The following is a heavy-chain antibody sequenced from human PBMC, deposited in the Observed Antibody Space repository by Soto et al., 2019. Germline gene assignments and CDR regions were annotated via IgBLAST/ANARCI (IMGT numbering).Heavy chain of an antibody. J-gene: IGHJ4*02. V-gene: IGHV3-21*01. CDR2: ISSSSYI. CDR3: ARGSGDIVVVPAAHFDY. D-gene: IGHD2-2*01. Sequence: GGSLRLSCAASGFTFSSYSMNWVRQAPGKGLEWVSSISSSSYIYYADSVKGRFTISRDNAKNSLYLQMNSLRAEDTAVYYCARGSGDIVVVPAAHFDYWGQGTLVTVSS. CDR1: GFTFSSYS.